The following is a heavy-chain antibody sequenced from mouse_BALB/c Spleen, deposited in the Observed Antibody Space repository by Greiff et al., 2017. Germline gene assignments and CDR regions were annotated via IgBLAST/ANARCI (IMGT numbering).Heavy chain of an antibody. CDR2: VNPNNGGT. CDR3: AREAVSSHYYFDY. V-gene: IGHV1-18*01. CDR1: GYTFTDYN. J-gene: IGHJ2*01. D-gene: IGHD1-1*01. Sequence: VQLQQSGPELVKPGASVKIPCKASGYTFTDYNMDWVKQSHGKSLEWIGDVNPNNGGTIYNQKFKGKATLTVDKSSSTAYMELRSLTSEDTAVYYCAREAVSSHYYFDYWGQGTTLTVSS.